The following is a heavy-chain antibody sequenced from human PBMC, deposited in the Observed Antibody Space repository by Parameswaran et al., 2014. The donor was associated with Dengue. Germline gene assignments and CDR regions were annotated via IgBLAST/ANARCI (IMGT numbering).Heavy chain of an antibody. V-gene: IGHV3-30-3*02. CDR3: AKPRGVVVVPAGSWFDP. Sequence: VRQMPGKGLEWVALISYDGSTKYYADSVKGRFTISRDDSKNTLYLQMNSLRAEDTAVYYCAKPRGVVVVPAGSWFDPWGQGTLVTVSS. J-gene: IGHJ5*02. CDR2: ISYDGSTK. D-gene: IGHD2-2*01.